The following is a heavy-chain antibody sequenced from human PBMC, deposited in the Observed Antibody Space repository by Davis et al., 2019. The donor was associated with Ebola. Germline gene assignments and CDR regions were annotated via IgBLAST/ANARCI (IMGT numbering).Heavy chain of an antibody. CDR3: AKDRPPYPDLDY. CDR1: GFTFSGSA. J-gene: IGHJ4*02. CDR2: IRSKANSYAT. V-gene: IGHV3-73*01. Sequence: GESLKISCAASGFTFSGSAMHWVRQASGKGLEWVGRIRSKANSYATGYAASVKGRFTISRDNSKNTLYLQMNSLRAEDTAVYYCAKDRPPYPDLDYWGQGTLVTVSS. D-gene: IGHD2-21*01.